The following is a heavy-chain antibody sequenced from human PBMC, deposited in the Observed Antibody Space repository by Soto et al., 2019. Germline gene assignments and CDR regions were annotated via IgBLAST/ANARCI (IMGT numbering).Heavy chain of an antibody. D-gene: IGHD3-22*01. CDR3: ARQIYDSDTGPNFQYYFDA. V-gene: IGHV5-10-1*01. CDR2: IDPSDSQT. J-gene: IGHJ4*02. Sequence: GESLKISCKGSGYSFAGYWITWVRQKPGKGLEWMGRIDPSDSQTYYSPSFRGHVTISVTKSITTVFLQWSSLRASDTAMYYCARQIYDSDTGPNFQYYFDAWGQGTPGTVSS. CDR1: GYSFAGYW.